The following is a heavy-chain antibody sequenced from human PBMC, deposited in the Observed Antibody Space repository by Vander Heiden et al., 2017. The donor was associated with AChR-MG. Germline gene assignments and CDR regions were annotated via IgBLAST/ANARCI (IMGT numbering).Heavy chain of an antibody. J-gene: IGHJ5*02. CDR3: AGRHSSGWYDGGTWFDP. Sequence: QLQLQESGPGLVKPSETLALPCTVSGGSISSSSYYWGWIRQRPGKGLGRIVSIYYSRSTCYNPSLKRRSTMSVDTSKSHFSLKLSSVTTAGPAVDYCAGRHSSGWYDGGTWFDPWGQGTLVTVSS. CDR1: GGSISSSSYY. D-gene: IGHD6-19*01. CDR2: IYYSRST. V-gene: IGHV4-39*02.